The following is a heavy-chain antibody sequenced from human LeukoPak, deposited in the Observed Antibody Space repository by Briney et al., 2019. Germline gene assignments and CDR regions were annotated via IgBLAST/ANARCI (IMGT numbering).Heavy chain of an antibody. J-gene: IGHJ4*02. V-gene: IGHV4-39*07. CDR3: ARVLFPTNFDY. CDR1: GGSISSSSYY. D-gene: IGHD2/OR15-2a*01. Sequence: SETLSLTCTVSGGSISSSSYYWGWIRQPPGKGLEWIGSIYYSGGTYYNPSLKSRVTISVDTSKNQFSLKLSSVTAADTAVYYCARVLFPTNFDYWGQGTLVTVSS. CDR2: IYYSGGT.